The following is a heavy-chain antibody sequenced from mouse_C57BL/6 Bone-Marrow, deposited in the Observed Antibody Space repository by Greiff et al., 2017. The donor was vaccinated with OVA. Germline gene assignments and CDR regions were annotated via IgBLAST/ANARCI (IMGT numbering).Heavy chain of an antibody. CDR1: GFTFSDYY. D-gene: IGHD2-5*01. V-gene: IGHV5-12*01. Sequence: EVKVVESGGGLVQPGGSLKLSCAASGFTFSDYYMYWVRQTPEKRLEWVAYISNGGGSTYYPDTVKGRFTISRDNAKNTLYLQMSRLKSEDTAMYYCARHSNYPYYYAMDYWGQGTSVTVSS. CDR2: ISNGGGST. CDR3: ARHSNYPYYYAMDY. J-gene: IGHJ4*01.